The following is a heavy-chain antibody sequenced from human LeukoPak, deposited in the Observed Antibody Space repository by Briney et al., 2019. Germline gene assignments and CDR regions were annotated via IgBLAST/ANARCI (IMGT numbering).Heavy chain of an antibody. CDR1: GNTFTNNG. D-gene: IGHD3-10*01. CDR3: ARRTGYYYGSGSYPDY. J-gene: IGHJ4*02. Sequence: ASVKVSCKAYGNTFTNNGISWVRQAPGQGLEWMGWISAYNGNTNYAQKLQGRVTMTTDTSTSTAYMELRSLRSDDTAVYYCARRTGYYYGSGSYPDYWGQGTLVTVSS. V-gene: IGHV1-18*01. CDR2: ISAYNGNT.